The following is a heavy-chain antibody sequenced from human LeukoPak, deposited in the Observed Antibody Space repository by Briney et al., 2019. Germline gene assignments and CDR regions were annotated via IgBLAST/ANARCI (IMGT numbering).Heavy chain of an antibody. J-gene: IGHJ5*02. V-gene: IGHV4-61*01. CDR3: ARGGRFMITFGGHWFDP. Sequence: SETLSLTCTVSGGSVSSGSYYWSWIRQPPGTGLEWLGYIYYSGSTNYNPSLKSRVTISVDTSKNQFSLKLSSVTAADTAVYYCARGGRFMITFGGHWFDPWGQGTLVTVSS. D-gene: IGHD3-16*01. CDR1: GGSVSSGSYY. CDR2: IYYSGST.